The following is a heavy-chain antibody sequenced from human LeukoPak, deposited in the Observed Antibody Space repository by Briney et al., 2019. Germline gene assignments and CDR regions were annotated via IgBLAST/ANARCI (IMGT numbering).Heavy chain of an antibody. Sequence: PGGSLRLSCAASGFTFSSYGMHWVRQAPGKGLEWVAVISYDGSNKYYADSVKGRFTISRDNSKNRLYLQMNSLRAEDAAVYYCAKRNEGGYCSGGSCYLNWFDPWGQGTLVTVSS. J-gene: IGHJ5*02. CDR2: ISYDGSNK. CDR1: GFTFSSYG. V-gene: IGHV3-30*18. CDR3: AKRNEGGYCSGGSCYLNWFDP. D-gene: IGHD2-15*01.